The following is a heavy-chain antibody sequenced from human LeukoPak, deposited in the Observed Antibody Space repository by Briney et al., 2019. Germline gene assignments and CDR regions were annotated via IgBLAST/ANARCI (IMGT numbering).Heavy chain of an antibody. CDR3: ARSDTAVTGTGDY. CDR1: GFTLSDHY. V-gene: IGHV3-72*01. Sequence: GSLRLSCAASGFTLSDHYIDWVRQAPGKGLECVARSRSKAKRFTTEYVASVKGRFTISRDDSEKSVYLQMNSLKSEDTAVYYCARSDTAVTGTGDYWGQGTLVTVSS. D-gene: IGHD6-19*01. J-gene: IGHJ4*02. CDR2: SRSKAKRFTT.